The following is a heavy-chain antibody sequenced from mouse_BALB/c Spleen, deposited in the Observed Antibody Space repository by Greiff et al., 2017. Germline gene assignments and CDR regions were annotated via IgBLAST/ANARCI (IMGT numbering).Heavy chain of an antibody. V-gene: IGHV5-6-5*01. CDR2: ISSGGST. D-gene: IGHD2-2*01. Sequence: EVHLVESGGGLVKPGGSLKLSCAASGFTFSSYAMSWVRQTPEKRLEWVASISSGGSTYYPDSVKGRFTISRDNARNILYLQMSSLRSEDTAMYYCARGRGGYDEGDYFDYWGQGTTLTVSS. J-gene: IGHJ2*01. CDR3: ARGRGGYDEGDYFDY. CDR1: GFTFSSYA.